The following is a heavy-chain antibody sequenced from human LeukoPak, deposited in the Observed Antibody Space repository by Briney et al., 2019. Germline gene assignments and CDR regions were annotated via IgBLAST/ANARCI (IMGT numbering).Heavy chain of an antibody. D-gene: IGHD4-17*01. CDR2: INPNSGGT. CDR1: GYTFTGYY. CDR3: ARGASGVYTVTTSWFDP. V-gene: IGHV1-2*02. J-gene: IGHJ5*02. Sequence: GASVKVSCKASGYTFTGYYMHWVRQAPGQGLEWMGWINPNSGGTNYEQKFQGRVTMTRDTSISTAYMELSRLRSNDTAVYYCARGASGVYTVTTSWFDPWGQGTLVTVSS.